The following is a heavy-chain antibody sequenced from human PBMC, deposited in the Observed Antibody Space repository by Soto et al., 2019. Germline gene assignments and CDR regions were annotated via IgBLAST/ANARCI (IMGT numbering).Heavy chain of an antibody. CDR3: ARDGYYGSGNYYRWFDY. J-gene: IGHJ4*02. Sequence: QVQLVQSGAEVKKPGASVKVSCKAAGYTFTSYAIHWVRQAPGQRLEWMGWLNVGNGNTEYSQKFQGRVTISRDTTATTANMKLSSLRSEDTAVYYCARDGYYGSGNYYRWFDYWGQGTLVPVSS. V-gene: IGHV1-3*01. D-gene: IGHD3-10*01. CDR1: GYTFTSYA. CDR2: LNVGNGNT.